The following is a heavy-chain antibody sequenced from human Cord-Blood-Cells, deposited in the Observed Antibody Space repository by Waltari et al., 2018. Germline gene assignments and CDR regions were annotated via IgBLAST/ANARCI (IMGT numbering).Heavy chain of an antibody. CDR1: GYTFPGYY. D-gene: IGHD1-26*01. J-gene: IGHJ5*02. V-gene: IGHV1-2*02. CDR2: NNPNSGGT. CDR3: ASTPPGSLGDWFDP. Sequence: QVQLVQSGAEVKKPRASVKVSCKASGYTFPGYYMHWLRPAPGQVLEWMGWNNPNSGGTNYAQKCQGRVTMTRDTSISTAYMELSRLRSDDTAVYYCASTPPGSLGDWFDPWGQGTLVTVSS.